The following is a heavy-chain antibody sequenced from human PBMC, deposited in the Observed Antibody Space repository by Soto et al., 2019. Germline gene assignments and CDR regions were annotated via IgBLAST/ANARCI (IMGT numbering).Heavy chain of an antibody. Sequence: ASVKVSCKASGYTFTSYGISWVRQAPGQGLEWMGWISAYNGNTNYAQKLQGRVTMTTDTSTSTAYMELRSLRSDDTAVYYCARDTFLVWLSVYYYYYMDVWGKGTTVTVSS. J-gene: IGHJ6*03. D-gene: IGHD3-3*01. CDR2: ISAYNGNT. CDR3: ARDTFLVWLSVYYYYYMDV. V-gene: IGHV1-18*01. CDR1: GYTFTSYG.